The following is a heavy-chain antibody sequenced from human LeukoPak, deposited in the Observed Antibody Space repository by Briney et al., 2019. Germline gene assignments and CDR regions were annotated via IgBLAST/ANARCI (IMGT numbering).Heavy chain of an antibody. J-gene: IGHJ4*02. CDR1: GGSFSGYY. V-gene: IGHV4-34*01. CDR2: INHSGST. Sequence: SETLSLTCAVYGGSFSGYYWSWIRQPPGKGLEWIGEINHSGSTNYNPSLKSRVTISVDTSKNQFSLKLSSVTAADTAVYYCARGIPRGGATRRVYFDYWGQGTLVTVSS. CDR3: ARGIPRGGATRRVYFDY. D-gene: IGHD1-26*01.